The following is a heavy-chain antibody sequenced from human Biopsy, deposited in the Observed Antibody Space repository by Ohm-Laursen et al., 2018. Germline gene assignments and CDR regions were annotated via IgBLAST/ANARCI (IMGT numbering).Heavy chain of an antibody. CDR3: ARDWNSGWRLPGRVNYYYNGMDV. V-gene: IGHV1-46*01. CDR2: INPSGGST. J-gene: IGHJ6*02. Sequence: ASVKVSCKASGYTFTSYYMHWVRQAPGQGLEWMGIINPSGGSTSNTQKFQGRVTMTRDTSTSTVYMELSSLRSEDTAVYYCARDWNSGWRLPGRVNYYYNGMDVWGQGTTVTVSS. D-gene: IGHD2/OR15-2a*01. CDR1: GYTFTSYY.